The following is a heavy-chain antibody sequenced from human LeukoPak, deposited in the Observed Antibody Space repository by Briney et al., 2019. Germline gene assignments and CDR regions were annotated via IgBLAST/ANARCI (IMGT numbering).Heavy chain of an antibody. Sequence: PGRSLRLSCAASGFTFSSYGMHWVRQAPGKGLEWVAVIWYDGSNKYYADSVKGRFTISRDNSKNTLYLQMNSLRAEDTAVYYCALSPEYYDSPYWGQGTLVTVSS. V-gene: IGHV3-33*01. CDR3: ALSPEYYDSPY. D-gene: IGHD3-22*01. CDR2: IWYDGSNK. CDR1: GFTFSSYG. J-gene: IGHJ4*02.